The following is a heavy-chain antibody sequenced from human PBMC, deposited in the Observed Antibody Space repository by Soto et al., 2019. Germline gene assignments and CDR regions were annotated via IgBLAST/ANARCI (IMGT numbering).Heavy chain of an antibody. Sequence: GVSLRLSCAASGFTFSSYAMSWVRQAPGKGLEWVSAISGSGGSTYYADSVKGRFTISRDNSKNTLYLQMNSLRAEDTAVYYCAREDFWSGYSPYGMDVWGQGTTVTVSS. J-gene: IGHJ6*02. CDR1: GFTFSSYA. CDR3: AREDFWSGYSPYGMDV. V-gene: IGHV3-23*01. CDR2: ISGSGGST. D-gene: IGHD3-3*01.